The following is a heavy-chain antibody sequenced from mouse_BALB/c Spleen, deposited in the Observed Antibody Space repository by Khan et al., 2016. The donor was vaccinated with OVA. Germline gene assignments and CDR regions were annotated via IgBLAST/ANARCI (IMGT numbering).Heavy chain of an antibody. J-gene: IGHJ3*01. V-gene: IGHV1-52*01. CDR3: ARNPFAY. Sequence: QVQLKQSGAELVRPGASVKLSCEASGYTFTSYWMNWVKQSPEQGLEWIGRIDPYDSETHYNQNFKDKAILTVDKSSSTAYMQLSSLTSEDSAVYFCARNPFAYLGQGTLVTVSA. CDR1: GYTFTSYW. CDR2: IDPYDSET.